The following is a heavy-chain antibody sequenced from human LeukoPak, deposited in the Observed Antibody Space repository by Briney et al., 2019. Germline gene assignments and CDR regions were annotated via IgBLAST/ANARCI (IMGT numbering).Heavy chain of an antibody. CDR3: GGGGRYDILTGYYKW. CDR1: GFTFSSYW. CDR2: IKQDGSEK. J-gene: IGHJ4*02. D-gene: IGHD3-9*01. Sequence: QAGGSLRLSCAASGFTFSSYWMSWVRQAPGKGLEWVANIKQDGSEKYYVDSVKGRFTISRDNAKNSLYLQMNSLRAEDTAVYYRGGGGRYDILTGYYKWWGQGTLVTVSS. V-gene: IGHV3-7*03.